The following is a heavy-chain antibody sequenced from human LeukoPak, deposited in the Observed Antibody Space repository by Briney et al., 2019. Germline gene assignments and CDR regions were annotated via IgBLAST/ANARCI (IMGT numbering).Heavy chain of an antibody. Sequence: PSETLPLTCAVYGGSFSGYYWSWIRQPPGKGLEWIGEINHSGSTNYNPSLKSRVTISVDTSKNQFSLKLSSVTAADTAVYYCARLGVQSSGLTDDYWGQGTLVTVSS. CDR2: INHSGST. CDR3: ARLGVQSSGLTDDY. D-gene: IGHD3-10*01. J-gene: IGHJ4*02. V-gene: IGHV4-34*01. CDR1: GGSFSGYY.